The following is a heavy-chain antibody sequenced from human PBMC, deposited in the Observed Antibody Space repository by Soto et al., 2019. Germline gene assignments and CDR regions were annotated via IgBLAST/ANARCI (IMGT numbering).Heavy chain of an antibody. D-gene: IGHD6-13*01. CDR2: IYYSGST. CDR1: GDSISGYY. CDR3: ARKIAAVGSYYYYMDV. J-gene: IGHJ6*03. V-gene: IGHV4-59*01. Sequence: SETLSLTCTVSGDSISGYYWSWIRQPPGKGLEWIGYIYYSGSTDYNPSLKSRVTISVDTSKNQFSLRLSSVTAADTAVYYCARKIAAVGSYYYYMDVWGKGTTVTVSS.